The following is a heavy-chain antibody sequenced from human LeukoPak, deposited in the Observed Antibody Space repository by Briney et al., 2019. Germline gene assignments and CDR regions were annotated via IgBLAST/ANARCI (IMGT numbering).Heavy chain of an antibody. D-gene: IGHD6-13*01. V-gene: IGHV3-33*01. CDR2: IWYDGSNK. CDR1: GFTFRSYA. CDR3: ARDPSRPYSSSWLDY. J-gene: IGHJ4*02. Sequence: GGSLRLSCAASGFTFRSYAMHWVRQAPGKGLEWVAVIWYDGSNKYYADSVKGRFTISRDNSKNTLYLQINSLRAEDTAVYYCARDPSRPYSSSWLDYWGQGTLVTVSS.